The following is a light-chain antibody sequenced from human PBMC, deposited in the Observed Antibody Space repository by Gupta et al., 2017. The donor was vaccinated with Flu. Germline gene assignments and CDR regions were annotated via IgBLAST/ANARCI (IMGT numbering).Light chain of an antibody. CDR2: DVN. Sequence: QSALTQPASVSGSPGQSITISCTGTSSDVGGYYSVSWYQLPPGKAPKLMIYDVNKRPLGVAGRFSGSKSGNTASLTISGLQAEDDADYYCSADTRSSTYVFGTGTKVTVL. J-gene: IGLJ1*01. CDR3: SADTRSSTYV. V-gene: IGLV2-14*01. CDR1: SSDVGGYYS.